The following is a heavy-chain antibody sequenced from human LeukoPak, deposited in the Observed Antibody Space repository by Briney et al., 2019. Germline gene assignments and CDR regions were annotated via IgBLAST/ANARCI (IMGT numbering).Heavy chain of an antibody. Sequence: GGSLRLSCVASGITFSSYSMNWVRQAPGKGLEWVSYISSFSGTINYADSVKGRFTISRDNAKNSLYLQMNSLRAEDTAVYYCARAYYYYMDVWGKGTTVTISS. V-gene: IGHV3-48*04. CDR2: ISSFSGTI. CDR1: GITFSSYS. J-gene: IGHJ6*03. CDR3: ARAYYYYMDV.